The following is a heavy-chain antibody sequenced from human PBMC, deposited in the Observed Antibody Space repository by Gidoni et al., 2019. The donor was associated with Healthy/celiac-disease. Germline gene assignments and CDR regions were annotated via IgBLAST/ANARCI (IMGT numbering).Heavy chain of an antibody. Sequence: EVQLVEAGGGVVQPGRSLRLSCAASGCTFDDYAMHWVRQAPGKGLEWVSGISWNSGSIGYADSVKGRFTISRDNAKNSLYLQMNSLRAEDTALYYCAGLLRVWGMDVWGQGTTVTVSS. CDR1: GCTFDDYA. CDR2: ISWNSGSI. J-gene: IGHJ6*02. CDR3: AGLLRVWGMDV. V-gene: IGHV3-9*01. D-gene: IGHD1-26*01.